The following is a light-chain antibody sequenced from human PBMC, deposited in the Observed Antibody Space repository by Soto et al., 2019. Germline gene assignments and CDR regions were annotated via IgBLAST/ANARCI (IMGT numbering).Light chain of an antibody. J-gene: IGKJ4*01. V-gene: IGKV3-20*01. CDR3: QQYGSSLLT. CDR2: GAS. CDR1: QSVSSSY. Sequence: EIVLTQSPGTLSLSPGERDTLSCRASQSVSSSYLAWYQQKPGQAPRLLIYGASSRATGIPDRFSGSGSGTDFTLTSSRLEPEDFAVYYCQQYGSSLLTFGGGTKVEIK.